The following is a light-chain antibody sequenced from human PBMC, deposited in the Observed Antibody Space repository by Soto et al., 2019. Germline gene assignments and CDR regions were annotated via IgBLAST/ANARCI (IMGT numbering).Light chain of an antibody. Sequence: IQMTQSRSTLSASVGYRFTITCRASQSISNWLAWYQQKPGEAPNLLIYKASTLESGVPSRFSGSGYGTEFALTISSLQPEDFATYYCQQYSYYSTFGQGTKVDIK. J-gene: IGKJ1*01. V-gene: IGKV1-5*03. CDR3: QQYSYYST. CDR2: KAS. CDR1: QSISNW.